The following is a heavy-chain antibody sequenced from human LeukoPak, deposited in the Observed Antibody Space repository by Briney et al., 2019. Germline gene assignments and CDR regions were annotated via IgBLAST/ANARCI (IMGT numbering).Heavy chain of an antibody. V-gene: IGHV1-2*02. CDR2: INPNSGGT. CDR1: GYTFTGYY. D-gene: IGHD1-26*01. J-gene: IGHJ4*02. Sequence: ASVKVSCKASGYTFTGYYMHWVRQAPGQGLEWMGWINPNSGGTNYAQKFQGRVTMTRDTSISTAYMELSRLRSDDTAVYYCARLRGSYSSIDYWGQGTLVTVSS. CDR3: ARLRGSYSSIDY.